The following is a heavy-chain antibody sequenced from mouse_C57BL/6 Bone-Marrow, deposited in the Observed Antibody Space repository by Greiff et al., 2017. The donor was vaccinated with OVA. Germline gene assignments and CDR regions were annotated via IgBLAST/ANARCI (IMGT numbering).Heavy chain of an antibody. Sequence: VQLQQSGPELVKPGASVKISCKASGYSFTGYYMNWVKQSPEKSLEWIGELNPSTGGTTYNQKFKAKATLTVDKSSSTAYMQLKSLTSEDSAVYYCARITTVEWFDYWGQGTTLTVSS. J-gene: IGHJ2*01. D-gene: IGHD1-1*01. V-gene: IGHV1-42*01. CDR2: LNPSTGGT. CDR1: GYSFTGYY. CDR3: ARITTVEWFDY.